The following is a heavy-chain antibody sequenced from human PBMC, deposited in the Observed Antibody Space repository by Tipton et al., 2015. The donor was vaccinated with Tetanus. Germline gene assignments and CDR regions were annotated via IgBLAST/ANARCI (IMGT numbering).Heavy chain of an antibody. J-gene: IGHJ4*02. CDR2: VSSTSSYI. CDR3: ASGSALDY. V-gene: IGHV3-21*06. CDR1: GFIYSSYT. D-gene: IGHD6-25*01. Sequence: SLRLSCEVSGFIYSSYTMNWVRQAPGKGLEWVASVSSTSSYIYYADSLKGRFTISRDNAKNSLYLQMNSLRGEDTAVYFCASGSALDYWGQGTLVTVSS.